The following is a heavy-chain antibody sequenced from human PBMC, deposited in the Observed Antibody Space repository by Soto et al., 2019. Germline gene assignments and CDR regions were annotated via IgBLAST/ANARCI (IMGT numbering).Heavy chain of an antibody. D-gene: IGHD2-21*02. CDR2: IYYSGST. CDR3: ARDRMTLLSRNYYYYYGVHV. V-gene: IGHV4-31*03. Sequence: SETLSLTCTVSGGSISSGGYYWSWIRQHPGKGLEWIGYIYYSGSTYYNPSLKSRVTISVDTSKNQFSLKLSSVTAADTAVYYCARDRMTLLSRNYYYYYGVHVWGQGTTVTVS. J-gene: IGHJ6*02. CDR1: GGSISSGGYY.